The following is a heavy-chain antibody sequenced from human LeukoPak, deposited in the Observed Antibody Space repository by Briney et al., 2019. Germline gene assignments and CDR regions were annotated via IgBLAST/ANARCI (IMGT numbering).Heavy chain of an antibody. V-gene: IGHV4-59*01. CDR2: IYYSGST. D-gene: IGHD3-22*01. J-gene: IGHJ5*02. CDR1: GGSISSYY. CDR3: ARDRGSSGYPLSWFDP. Sequence: PSETLSLTCTVSGGSISSYYWSWIRQPPGKGLEWIGYIYYSGSTNYNPSLKSRVTISVDTSKNQFSLKLSSVTAADTAVYYCARDRGSSGYPLSWFDPWGQGTLVTVSS.